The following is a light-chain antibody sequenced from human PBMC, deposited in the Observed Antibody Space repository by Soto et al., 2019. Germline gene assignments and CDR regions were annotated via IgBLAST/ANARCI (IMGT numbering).Light chain of an antibody. V-gene: IGKV3-20*01. CDR2: GAS. CDR1: QSVNNDY. CDR3: QQYGTSPLT. Sequence: VLTQSPGTLSLSPGERATLSCRASQSVNNDYLAWYQQRPGLAPRLLIFGASGRATGIPDRFSGSGSGTDFTLTISRLEPEDFAIYYCQQYGTSPLTFGGGTKVDIK. J-gene: IGKJ4*01.